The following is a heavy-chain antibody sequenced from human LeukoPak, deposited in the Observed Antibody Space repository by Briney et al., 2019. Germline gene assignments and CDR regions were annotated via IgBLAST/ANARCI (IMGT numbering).Heavy chain of an antibody. CDR3: ARLGNYRVVTGD. J-gene: IGHJ4*02. CDR2: INHSGST. Sequence: SETLSLTCAVYGVSFSGYYWSWIRQPPGKGLEWIGEINHSGSTNYNPSLKSRVTISVDTSKNQFSLKLSSVTAADTAVYYCARLGNYRVVTGDWGQGTLVTVSS. CDR1: GVSFSGYY. D-gene: IGHD3-3*01. V-gene: IGHV4-34*01.